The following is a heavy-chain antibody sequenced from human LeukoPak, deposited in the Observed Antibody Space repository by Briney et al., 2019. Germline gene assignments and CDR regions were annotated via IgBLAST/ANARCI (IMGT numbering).Heavy chain of an antibody. V-gene: IGHV4-39*07. D-gene: IGHD6-13*01. CDR2: IYYSGST. CDR3: ARVSGDSSSWYPLSGWYFDL. J-gene: IGHJ2*01. Sequence: SETLSLTCTVSGGSISGSSYYWGWIRQPPGKGLEWIGSIYYSGSTYYNPSLKSRVTISVDTSKNQFSLKLSSVTAADTAVYYCARVSGDSSSWYPLSGWYFDLWGRGTLVTVSS. CDR1: GGSISGSSYY.